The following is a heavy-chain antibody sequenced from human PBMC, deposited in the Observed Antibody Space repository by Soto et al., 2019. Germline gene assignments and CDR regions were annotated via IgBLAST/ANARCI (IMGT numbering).Heavy chain of an antibody. Sequence: ASVKVSCKASGYIFTSYDINWVRQATGQGLEWMGWMNPNSGNTGYAQKFQGRVTMTRNTSIRTAYMELSSLRSEDTAVYYCARIYYYDSSGYLSNFDYWGHGTLVTVSS. CDR3: ARIYYYDSSGYLSNFDY. D-gene: IGHD3-22*01. J-gene: IGHJ4*01. V-gene: IGHV1-8*01. CDR2: MNPNSGNT. CDR1: GYIFTSYD.